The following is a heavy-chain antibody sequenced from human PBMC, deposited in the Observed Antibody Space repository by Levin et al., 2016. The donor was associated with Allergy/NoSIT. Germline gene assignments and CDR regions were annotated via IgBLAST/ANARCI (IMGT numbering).Heavy chain of an antibody. CDR3: AKLDTAMGYYYYGMDV. V-gene: IGHV3-30*18. CDR2: ISYDGSNK. J-gene: IGHJ6*02. Sequence: WIRQPPGKGLEWVAVISYDGSNKYYADSVKGRFTISRDNSKNTLYLQMNSLRAEDTAVYYCAKLDTAMGYYYYGMDVWGQGTTVTVSS. D-gene: IGHD5-18*01.